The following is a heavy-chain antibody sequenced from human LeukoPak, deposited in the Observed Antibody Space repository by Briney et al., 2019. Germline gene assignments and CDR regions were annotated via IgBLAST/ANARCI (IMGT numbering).Heavy chain of an antibody. Sequence: GASVKVSCKVSGGTFSSYAISWVRQAPGQGLEWMGRIIPIFGIANYAQKFQGRVTITADKSTSTAYMELSSLRSEDTAVYYCATYVDTAMVDDYWGQGTLVTVSS. D-gene: IGHD5-18*01. CDR1: GGTFSSYA. CDR3: ATYVDTAMVDDY. CDR2: IIPIFGIA. J-gene: IGHJ4*02. V-gene: IGHV1-69*04.